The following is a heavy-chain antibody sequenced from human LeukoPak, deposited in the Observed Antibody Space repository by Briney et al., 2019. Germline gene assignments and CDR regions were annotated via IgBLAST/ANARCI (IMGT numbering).Heavy chain of an antibody. Sequence: GGSLRLSCAVSGFTFSDHYMDWVRQAPGKGLEWVSVISDSGDITYYADSVKGRFTISRDNSKNTLFLQMNSLRAEDTAVYYCAKDARRTSGWYFFDHWGQGTLVTVSS. CDR3: AKDARRTSGWYFFDH. CDR2: ISDSGDIT. J-gene: IGHJ4*02. D-gene: IGHD6-19*01. V-gene: IGHV3-23*01. CDR1: GFTFSDHY.